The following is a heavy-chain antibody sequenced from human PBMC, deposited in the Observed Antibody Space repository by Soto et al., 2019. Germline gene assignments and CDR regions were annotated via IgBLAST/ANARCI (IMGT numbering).Heavy chain of an antibody. Sequence: QVQLVQSGAEVKKPGSSVNVSCKASGGTFTTSAISWVRQAPGQGLEWMGGIIPIFSTADYAQKFQGRVTIIADEFTTTAYMELSSLRSEDTAVYYCARDRPRENYGGNYYYEMDVWGQGTTDTVSS. CDR2: IIPIFSTA. V-gene: IGHV1-69*12. CDR1: GGTFTTSA. CDR3: ARDRPRENYGGNYYYEMDV. D-gene: IGHD4-17*01. J-gene: IGHJ6*02.